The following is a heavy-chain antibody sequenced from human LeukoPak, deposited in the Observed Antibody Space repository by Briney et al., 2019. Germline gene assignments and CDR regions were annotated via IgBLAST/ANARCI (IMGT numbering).Heavy chain of an antibody. V-gene: IGHV4-61*02. J-gene: IGHJ4*02. CDR3: ARWDDSAWAFGN. Sequence: PSETLSLTCTVSGGSISSGSYYWRWIRQPAGKGLEWIGRIYTSGSTNYNPSLKSRVTISVDTSKNQLSLRLTSVTAADTAVYYCARWDDSAWAFGNWGPGTLVTVSS. CDR2: IYTSGST. CDR1: GGSISSGSYY. D-gene: IGHD6-19*01.